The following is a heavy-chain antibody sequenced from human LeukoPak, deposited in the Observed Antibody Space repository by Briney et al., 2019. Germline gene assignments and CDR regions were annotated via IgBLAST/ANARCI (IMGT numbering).Heavy chain of an antibody. CDR2: VHYSGSA. Sequence: SETLSLTCSVSGVSISSGSYYWGWVRQPPGKGLEWIGSVHYSGSAHYNPSLKSRATISVDPSNNQFSLKLSSVTAADTAVYYCARHQEGEYFGELFDYWGQGTLVTVSS. CDR1: GVSISSGSYY. V-gene: IGHV4-39*01. D-gene: IGHD3-10*01. CDR3: ARHQEGEYFGELFDY. J-gene: IGHJ4*02.